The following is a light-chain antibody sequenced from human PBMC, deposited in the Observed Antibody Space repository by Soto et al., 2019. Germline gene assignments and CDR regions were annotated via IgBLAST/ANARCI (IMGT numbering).Light chain of an antibody. CDR2: GNI. CDR1: SSNIGAGYD. Sequence: QSVLTQPPSVSGASGQRVTISCTGSSSNIGAGYDVQWYQQRPGTAPKLLIFGNINRPSGVPDRFSGSKSGTSASLAITGLQAEDEGDYFCQSYDRTMSARYVFGTGTKVTAL. CDR3: QSYDRTMSARYV. V-gene: IGLV1-40*01. J-gene: IGLJ1*01.